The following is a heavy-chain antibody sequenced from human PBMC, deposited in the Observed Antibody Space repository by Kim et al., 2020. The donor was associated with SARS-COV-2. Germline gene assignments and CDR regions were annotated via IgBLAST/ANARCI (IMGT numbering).Heavy chain of an antibody. V-gene: IGHV3-33*01. D-gene: IGHD3-10*01. Sequence: GGSLRLSCAASGFTFSSYGMHWVRQAPGKGLEWVAVIWYDGSNKYYADSVKGRFTISRDNSKNTLYLQMNSLRAEDTAVYYCARNDGSGSYYIHWYFDLWGRGTLVTVSS. CDR1: GFTFSSYG. CDR3: ARNDGSGSYYIHWYFDL. CDR2: IWYDGSNK. J-gene: IGHJ2*01.